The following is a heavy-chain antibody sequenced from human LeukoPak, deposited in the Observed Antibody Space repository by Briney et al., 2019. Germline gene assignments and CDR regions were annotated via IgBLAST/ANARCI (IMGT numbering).Heavy chain of an antibody. Sequence: GGSLRLSCAASGFIFSTYSMNWARQAPGKGLEWVSTITGSGGDTYYADSVKGRFTISRDNSKNTLYLQMNSLRAEDTAIYYCAKDPYVGGGYHFDSWGQGSLVTVSS. V-gene: IGHV3-23*01. D-gene: IGHD3-22*01. CDR2: ITGSGGDT. CDR3: AKDPYVGGGYHFDS. CDR1: GFIFSTYS. J-gene: IGHJ4*02.